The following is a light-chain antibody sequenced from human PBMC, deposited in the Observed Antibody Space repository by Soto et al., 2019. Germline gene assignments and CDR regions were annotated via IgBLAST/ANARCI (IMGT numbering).Light chain of an antibody. Sequence: SYELTQPLSVSVALGQTARITCGGNNIGSKNVHWYQQKPGQAPVLVIYTDINRPSGIPERFSGSNSGNTATLTISRAQAGDEADYYCQVWDSRTAPVVFGGGTKLTVL. CDR1: NIGSKN. J-gene: IGLJ2*01. CDR3: QVWDSRTAPVV. CDR2: TDI. V-gene: IGLV3-9*01.